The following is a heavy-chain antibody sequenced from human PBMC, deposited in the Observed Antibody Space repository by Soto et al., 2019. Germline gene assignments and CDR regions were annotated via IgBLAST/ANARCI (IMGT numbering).Heavy chain of an antibody. Sequence: GESLKISCKGSGYSFTSYWIGWVRQMPGKGLEWMGIIYPGDSDTRYSPSIQGQVTISADKSISTAYLQWSSLKPSDPAMYYFARRSSTTVGTEYYYYYGMDVWGQGTRVTVPS. V-gene: IGHV5-51*01. CDR2: IYPGDSDT. CDR1: GYSFTSYW. J-gene: IGHJ6*02. D-gene: IGHD4-4*01. CDR3: ARRSSTTVGTEYYYYYGMDV.